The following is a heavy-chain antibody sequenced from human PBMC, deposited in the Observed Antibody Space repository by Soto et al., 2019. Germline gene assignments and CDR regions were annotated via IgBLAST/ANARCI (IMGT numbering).Heavy chain of an antibody. CDR3: ARGAGGNSWRSPTFDS. J-gene: IGHJ4*02. D-gene: IGHD5-18*01. CDR1: GFTVSNNY. Sequence: GGSLRLSCAASGFTVSNNYMTWVRQAPGGGLDWVSIIFSAGSTYYADSVRGRFTISRDNSKNTLYLQMNSLRAEDSAIYYCARGAGGNSWRSPTFDSWGQGT. V-gene: IGHV3-66*01. CDR2: IFSAGST.